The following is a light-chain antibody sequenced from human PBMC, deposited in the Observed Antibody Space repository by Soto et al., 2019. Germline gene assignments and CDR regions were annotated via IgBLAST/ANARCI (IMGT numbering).Light chain of an antibody. CDR3: QQYENLPT. CDR2: AAS. CDR1: QNITYW. V-gene: IGKV1-12*01. Sequence: DIQMIQSPSSVSASVGDKVTIDCRASQNITYWLAWYQQKPSKAPSLLIYAASRLQRGVPSRFSGSGSGTDFTFTISRLQPEDIATYYCQQYENLPTFGQGTRLEIK. J-gene: IGKJ5*01.